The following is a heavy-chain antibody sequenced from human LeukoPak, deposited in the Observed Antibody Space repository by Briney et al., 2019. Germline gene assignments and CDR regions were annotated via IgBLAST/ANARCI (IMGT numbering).Heavy chain of an antibody. J-gene: IGHJ4*02. CDR1: GGSISSYY. CDR2: IYTSGSN. D-gene: IGHD3-9*01. V-gene: IGHV4-4*07. CDR3: ARGLLGYDILTGYEEGFDY. Sequence: SETLSLTCTVSGGSISSYYWSWIRQPAGKGLEWIGRIYTSGSNNYNPSLKSRVSMSVDTSKNQFSLKLRSVTAADTAVYYCARGLLGYDILTGYEEGFDYWGQGTLVTVSS.